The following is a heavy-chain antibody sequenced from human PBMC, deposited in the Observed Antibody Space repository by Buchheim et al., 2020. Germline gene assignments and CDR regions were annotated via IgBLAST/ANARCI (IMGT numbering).Heavy chain of an antibody. CDR1: EFRLVSSE. D-gene: IGHD5/OR15-5a*01. V-gene: IGHV3-48*03. Sequence: EVHLVQSGGGFVQPGGSLRLSCGASEFRLVSSEMSWVRQAPGKGLEWLADITEHTDSIKYADSVRGRFTISRDNAKNSLYLEMNSLRAEDTAVYYCARDRRVLDHGRSTYYYYGMDVWGQGTT. CDR3: ARDRRVLDHGRSTYYYYGMDV. CDR2: ITEHTDSI. J-gene: IGHJ6*02.